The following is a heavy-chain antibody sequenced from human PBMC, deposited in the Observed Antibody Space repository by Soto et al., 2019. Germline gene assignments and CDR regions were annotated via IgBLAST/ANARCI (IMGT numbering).Heavy chain of an antibody. CDR2: IYYSGYT. V-gene: IGHV4-59*01. Sequence: SETLSLTCTVSGDSIRFYYWSWIRQPPGKGLEWMGYIYYSGYTNYNPSLEGRATISIDTSQKQFSLEVTSVTAADTAVYYCARGGGYNFVLDYWGQGALVTVSS. CDR1: GDSIRFYY. J-gene: IGHJ4*02. D-gene: IGHD5-12*01. CDR3: ARGGGYNFVLDY.